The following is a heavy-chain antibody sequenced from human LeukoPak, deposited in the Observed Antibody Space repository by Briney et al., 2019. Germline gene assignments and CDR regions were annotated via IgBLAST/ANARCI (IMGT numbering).Heavy chain of an antibody. CDR3: ARGSDWLLTFDY. Sequence: SETLSLTCTVSGGSISSSCYYWGWIRQPPGKGLEWIGSIYYSGSTYYNPSLKSRVTISVDTSKNQFSLKLSSVTAADTAVYYCARGSDWLLTFDYWGQGTLVTVSS. V-gene: IGHV4-39*07. D-gene: IGHD3-9*01. CDR1: GGSISSSCYY. CDR2: IYYSGST. J-gene: IGHJ4*02.